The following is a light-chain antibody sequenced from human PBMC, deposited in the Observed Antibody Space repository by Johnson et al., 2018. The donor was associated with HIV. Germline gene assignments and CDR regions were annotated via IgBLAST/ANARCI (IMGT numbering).Light chain of an antibody. Sequence: QSVLTQPPSVSAASGQKVTISCSGSSSNIGINYVSWYQQLPGTAPKLLIYENNKRPSGIPDRFSGSKSGTSATLGITGLQTGDEADYYCGTWDNSLSAYVFGTGTKVTVL. J-gene: IGLJ1*01. V-gene: IGLV1-51*02. CDR3: GTWDNSLSAYV. CDR1: SSNIGINY. CDR2: ENN.